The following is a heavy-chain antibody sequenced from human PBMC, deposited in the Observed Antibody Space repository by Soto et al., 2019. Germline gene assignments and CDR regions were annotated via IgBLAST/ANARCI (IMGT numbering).Heavy chain of an antibody. D-gene: IGHD6-19*01. CDR1: GGSISSYY. V-gene: IGHV4-59*12. CDR3: ARAGGLGAVAVDY. CDR2: IYYIGST. Sequence: SETLSLTCTVSGGSISSYYWSWIRQPPGKGLEWIGYIYYIGSTNYNPSLKSRVTISVDSSKNQFSLKLSSVTAADTAVYYCARAGGLGAVAVDYWGQGTLVTVSS. J-gene: IGHJ4*02.